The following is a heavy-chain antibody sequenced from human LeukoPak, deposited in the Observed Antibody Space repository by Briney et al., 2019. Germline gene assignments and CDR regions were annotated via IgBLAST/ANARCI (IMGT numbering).Heavy chain of an antibody. V-gene: IGHV4-59*01. D-gene: IGHD2-15*01. CDR1: RGSISLYH. Sequence: SETLSLTCTVSRGSISLYHWSWIRQPPGKGLEWIGHIYYSGSTNYNPSLKSRVTISIDTSKNQFSLKLSSVTATDTAVYYCARGDFSGGYCYDYWGQGTLVTVSS. CDR3: ARGDFSGGYCYDY. CDR2: IYYSGST. J-gene: IGHJ4*02.